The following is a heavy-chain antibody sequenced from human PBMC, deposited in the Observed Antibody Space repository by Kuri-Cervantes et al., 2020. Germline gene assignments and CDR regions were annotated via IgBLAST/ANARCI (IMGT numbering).Heavy chain of an antibody. D-gene: IGHD2-21*01. CDR1: GFTFSSYA. CDR2: ISGSGGST. CDR3: ARDGHMVAQPNWFDP. J-gene: IGHJ5*02. Sequence: GESLKISCAASGFTFSSYAMGRVRQAPGKGLEWVSAISGSGGSTYYADSVKGRFTISRDNSKNTLYLQMNSLRAEDTAVYYCARDGHMVAQPNWFDPWGQGTLVTVSS. V-gene: IGHV3-23*01.